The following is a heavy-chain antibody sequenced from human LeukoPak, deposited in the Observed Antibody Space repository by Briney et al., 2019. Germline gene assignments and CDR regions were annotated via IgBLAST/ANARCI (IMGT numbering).Heavy chain of an antibody. J-gene: IGHJ3*02. Sequence: SVKVSCKASGGTFSSYAISWVRQAPGQGLEWMGGIIPIFGTANYAQKFQGRVTITADESTSTAYMELSSLRSEDTAVYYCARDLAPYSGGLHAFDIWGQGTMVTVSS. CDR2: IIPIFGTA. V-gene: IGHV1-69*13. CDR1: GGTFSSYA. D-gene: IGHD1-26*01. CDR3: ARDLAPYSGGLHAFDI.